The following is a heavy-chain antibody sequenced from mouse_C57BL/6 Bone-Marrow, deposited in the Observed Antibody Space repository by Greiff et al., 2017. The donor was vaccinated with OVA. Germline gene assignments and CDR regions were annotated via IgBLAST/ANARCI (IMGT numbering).Heavy chain of an antibody. J-gene: IGHJ2*01. V-gene: IGHV1-81*01. CDR3: ARSGYCGPQLGLYYFDY. D-gene: IGHD4-1*02. CDR1: GYTFTSYG. Sequence: QVQLQQSGAELARPGASVKLSCKASGYTFTSYGISWVKQRTGQGLEWIGEIYPRSGNTYYNEKFKGKATLTADKSSSTAYMELRSLTSEDSAVYFCARSGYCGPQLGLYYFDYWGQGTTLTVSS. CDR2: IYPRSGNT.